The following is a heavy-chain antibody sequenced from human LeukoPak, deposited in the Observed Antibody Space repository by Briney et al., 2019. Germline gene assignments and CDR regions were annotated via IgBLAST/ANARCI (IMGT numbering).Heavy chain of an antibody. CDR3: ARDRASKYYDFWSGSAFGY. CDR2: ISSSSSTI. V-gene: IGHV3-48*01. CDR1: GFTFSSYS. Sequence: GGSLRLSCAASGFTFSSYSMNWVRQAPGKGLEWVSYISSSSSTIYYADSVKGRFTISRDNAKNSLYLQMNSLRAEDTAVYYCARDRASKYYDFWSGSAFGYWGQGTLVTVS. D-gene: IGHD3-3*01. J-gene: IGHJ4*02.